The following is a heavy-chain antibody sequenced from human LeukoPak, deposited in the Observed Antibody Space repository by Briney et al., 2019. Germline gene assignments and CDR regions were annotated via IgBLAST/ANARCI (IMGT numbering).Heavy chain of an antibody. J-gene: IGHJ4*02. CDR3: ARSNNYGFDY. CDR2: INGDGGTT. D-gene: IGHD5-24*01. CDR1: GFTFRSYW. Sequence: QPGGSLRLSCAASGFTFRSYWMHWVRHAPGKGLVWVSHINGDGGTTTYADSVKGRFTISRDNAKNTLYLQMNSLRAEDTAVFYCARSNNYGFDYWGQGTLVTGSS. V-gene: IGHV3-74*03.